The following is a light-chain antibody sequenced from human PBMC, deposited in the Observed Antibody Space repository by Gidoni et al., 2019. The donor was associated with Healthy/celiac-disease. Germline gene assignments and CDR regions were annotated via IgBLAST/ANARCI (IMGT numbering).Light chain of an antibody. CDR1: QSLLHSDGQTY. J-gene: IGKJ5*01. Sequence: DIVMTQTPLSLYVTPGRPASMSCKSSQSLLHSDGQTYLYWYLQKPGQSPQPLLYEVSSRFSGVPDMFSGSGSGTDFTLKISRVEPEDVGVYYCMQGIHLPITFGQGTRLEIK. CDR3: MQGIHLPIT. CDR2: EVS. V-gene: IGKV2-29*02.